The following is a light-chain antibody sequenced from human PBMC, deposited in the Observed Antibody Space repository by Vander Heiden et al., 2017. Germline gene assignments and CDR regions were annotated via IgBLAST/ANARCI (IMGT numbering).Light chain of an antibody. V-gene: IGKV3-20*01. CDR3: QQYGSSPLT. Sequence: DIVLTQSPGTLSLSPGERATLSCRASQSVSSSNLAWYQQKPGQAPRLLIYGASSRATGIPDRFSGSGSGTDFTLTISRLEPEDFAVYYCQQYGSSPLTFGPGTKVDIK. CDR2: GAS. CDR1: QSVSSSN. J-gene: IGKJ3*01.